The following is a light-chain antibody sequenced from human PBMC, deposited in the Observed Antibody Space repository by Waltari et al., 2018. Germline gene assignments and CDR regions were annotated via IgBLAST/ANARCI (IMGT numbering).Light chain of an antibody. J-gene: IGLJ2*01. V-gene: IGLV2-14*03. Sequence: QPALTPPASVSGSPGPSFTIPCTGTRRDVGGNNYVSWYQQHPGKAPKLMIYDASTRPSGVSNRCSGAKSGNTASLTISGLQAEDEADYYCAAWDDSLKGRVFGGGTKLTVL. CDR2: DAS. CDR3: AAWDDSLKGRV. CDR1: RRDVGGNNY.